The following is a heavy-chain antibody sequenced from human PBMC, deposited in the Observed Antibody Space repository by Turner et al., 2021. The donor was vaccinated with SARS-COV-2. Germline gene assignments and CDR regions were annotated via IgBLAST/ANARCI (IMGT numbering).Heavy chain of an antibody. CDR1: GGPSSSSRYY. D-gene: IGHD3-3*01. Sequence: QLQLQESGPGLVKPSETLSLTLTVPGGPSSSSRYYWGWIRQPPGKGLEWIGSIYYSGSTYYNPSLKSRVTISVDTSKNQFSLKLSSVTAADTAVYYCARSNYDFWSGYYTFYFDYWGQGTLVTVSS. V-gene: IGHV4-39*01. J-gene: IGHJ4*02. CDR2: IYYSGST. CDR3: ARSNYDFWSGYYTFYFDY.